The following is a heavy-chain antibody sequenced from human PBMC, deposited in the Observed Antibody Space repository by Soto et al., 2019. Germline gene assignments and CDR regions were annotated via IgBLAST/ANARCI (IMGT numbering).Heavy chain of an antibody. D-gene: IGHD2-2*02. J-gene: IGHJ4*02. CDR1: GFTFSSYE. Sequence: GGSLRLSCAAAGFTFSSYEMNWVRQAPGKGLEWISYISSSGSPIYYADSVKGRFTISRDNAKNSVYLQMNSLRAEDTAVYYCAREGSACSTTRCYSGVIDYWGQGTPVTVSS. CDR2: ISSSGSPI. V-gene: IGHV3-48*03. CDR3: AREGSACSTTRCYSGVIDY.